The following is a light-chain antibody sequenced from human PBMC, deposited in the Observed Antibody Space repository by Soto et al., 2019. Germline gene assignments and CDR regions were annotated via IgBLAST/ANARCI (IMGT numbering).Light chain of an antibody. J-gene: IGKJ4*01. Sequence: EIVMTQSPATLSVSPGEGATLSCRASQGIGDTLAWYQQKPGQAPRLLIYDASNRATGIPARFSGSGSGTDFTLTISSLEPEDFAVYYCQQRSNWPLLTFGGGTKVDIK. CDR2: DAS. V-gene: IGKV3-11*01. CDR1: QGIGDT. CDR3: QQRSNWPLLT.